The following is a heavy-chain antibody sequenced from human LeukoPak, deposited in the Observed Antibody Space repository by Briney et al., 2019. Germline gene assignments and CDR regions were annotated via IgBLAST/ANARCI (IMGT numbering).Heavy chain of an antibody. J-gene: IGHJ4*02. CDR2: IYTSGST. V-gene: IGHV4-61*02. Sequence: PSETLSLTCTVSGGSISSSSYYWSWIRQPAGKGLEWIGRIYTSGSTNYNPSLKSRVTMSVDTSKNQFSLKLSSVTAADTAVYYCARDRSSGWYVVDYWGQGTLVTVSS. CDR1: GGSISSSSYY. CDR3: ARDRSSGWYVVDY. D-gene: IGHD6-19*01.